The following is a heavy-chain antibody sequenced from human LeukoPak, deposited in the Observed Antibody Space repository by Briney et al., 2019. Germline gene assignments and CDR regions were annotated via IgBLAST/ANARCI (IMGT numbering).Heavy chain of an antibody. CDR1: GYTLSELS. CDR3: ASESMVRGGVDY. J-gene: IGHJ4*02. V-gene: IGHV1-24*01. CDR2: LGPEDGET. Sequence: ASVKVSCKVSGYTLSELSMHWVRQVAGKGLEWMGGLGPEDGETIYAQKFQGRVTITRDTSASTAYMELSSLRSEDTAVYYCASESMVRGGVDYWGQGTLVTVSS. D-gene: IGHD3-10*01.